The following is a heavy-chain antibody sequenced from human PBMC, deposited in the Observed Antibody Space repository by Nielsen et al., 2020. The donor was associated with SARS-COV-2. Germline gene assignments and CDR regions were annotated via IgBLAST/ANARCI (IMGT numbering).Heavy chain of an antibody. CDR1: GFTFSSYS. Sequence: GGSLRLSCAASGFTFSSYSMNWVRQAPGKGLEWVSSISSSSSYIYYADSVKGRFTISRDNVKNSLYLQMNSLRAEDTAVYYCARGTFLTGYFDYWGQGTLVTVSS. D-gene: IGHD3-9*01. V-gene: IGHV3-21*01. CDR2: ISSSSSYI. J-gene: IGHJ4*02. CDR3: ARGTFLTGYFDY.